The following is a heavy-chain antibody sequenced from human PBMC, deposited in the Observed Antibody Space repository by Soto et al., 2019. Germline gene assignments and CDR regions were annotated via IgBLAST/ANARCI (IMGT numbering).Heavy chain of an antibody. V-gene: IGHV1-2*04. D-gene: IGHD6-19*01. J-gene: IGHJ6*02. CDR2: INPNSGGT. CDR3: ARERGIEVAGTDDYYGRDV. Sequence: ASVKVSCTASGYTFTGYYMHWVRQAPGQGLEWMGWINPNSGGTNYAQKFQGWVTMTRDTSISTAYMELSRLRSDDTAVYYCARERGIEVAGTDDYYGRDVWGQGTTVTVS. CDR1: GYTFTGYY.